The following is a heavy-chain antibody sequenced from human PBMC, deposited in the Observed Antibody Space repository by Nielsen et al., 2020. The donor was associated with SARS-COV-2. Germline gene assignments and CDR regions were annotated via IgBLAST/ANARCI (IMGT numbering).Heavy chain of an antibody. J-gene: IGHJ5*02. CDR2: IYYSGST. Sequence: SETLSLTCTVSGGSISSGGYYWSWIRQHPGKGLEWIGYIYYSGSTYYNPSLKSRVTISVDTSKNQFSLKLSSVTAADTAVYYCARLGELRLVPGWFDPWGQGTLVTVSS. CDR3: ARLGELRLVPGWFDP. CDR1: GGSISSGGYY. D-gene: IGHD1-7*01. V-gene: IGHV4-31*03.